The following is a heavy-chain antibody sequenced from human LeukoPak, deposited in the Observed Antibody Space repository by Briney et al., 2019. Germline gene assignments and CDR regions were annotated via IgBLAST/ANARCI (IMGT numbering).Heavy chain of an antibody. D-gene: IGHD2-2*01. J-gene: IGHJ4*02. CDR1: GGSISSSSYD. Sequence: SETLSLTCTVSGGSISSSSYDRGWIRQPPGKGLEWIGSMYYSGSTYYNPSLESRVTISLDTSKNQFSLRLSSVTAADTAVYYCARHLRTTSWFDYWGQGTLVTVSS. CDR3: ARHLRTTSWFDY. CDR2: MYYSGST. V-gene: IGHV4-39*01.